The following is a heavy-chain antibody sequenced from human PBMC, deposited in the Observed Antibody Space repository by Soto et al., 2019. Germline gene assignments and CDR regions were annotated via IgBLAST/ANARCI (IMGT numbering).Heavy chain of an antibody. V-gene: IGHV2-26*01. D-gene: IGHD2-2*01. CDR3: ARIVVPAAKRSYYYYYYMDV. CDR1: GFSLSNARMG. J-gene: IGHJ6*03. CDR2: IFSNDEK. Sequence: QVTLKESGPVLVKPTETLTLTCTVSGFSLSNARMGVSWIRQPPGKALEWLAHIFSNDEKSYSASLKSRLTISKDTSKSQVVLTMTNMDPVDTATYYCARIVVPAAKRSYYYYYYMDVWGKGTTVTVSS.